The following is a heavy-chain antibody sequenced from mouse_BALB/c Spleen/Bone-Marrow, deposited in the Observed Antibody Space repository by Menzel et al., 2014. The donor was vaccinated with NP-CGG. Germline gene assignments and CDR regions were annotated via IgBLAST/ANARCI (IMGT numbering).Heavy chain of an antibody. CDR3: TRGEDY. V-gene: IGHV14-3*02. CDR1: GFNIKDTF. CDR2: IDPANGNT. Sequence: VKLQESGAELVKPGASVKLSCTGSGFNIKDTFMHWVKQRPEQGLEWIGRIDPANGNTKYDPKFQGKATITADTSSNTAYLHLTSLTSEDTAVYYCTRGEDYWGQGTTLAVSS. J-gene: IGHJ2*01.